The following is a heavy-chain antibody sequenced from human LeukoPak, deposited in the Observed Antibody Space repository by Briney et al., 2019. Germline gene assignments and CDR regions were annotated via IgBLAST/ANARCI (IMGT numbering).Heavy chain of an antibody. D-gene: IGHD3-22*01. V-gene: IGHV1-69*05. J-gene: IGHJ4*02. CDR2: IIPIFGTA. Sequence: ASVKVSCKASGGTFSSYAISWVRQAPGQGLEWMGGIIPIFGTANYAQKLQGRVTITTDESTSTAYMELSSLRSEDTAVYYCARDSVMAGGYPALRYFDYWGQGTLVTVSS. CDR1: GGTFSSYA. CDR3: ARDSVMAGGYPALRYFDY.